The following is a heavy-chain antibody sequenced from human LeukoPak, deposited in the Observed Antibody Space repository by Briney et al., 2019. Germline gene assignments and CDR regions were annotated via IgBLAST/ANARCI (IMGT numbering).Heavy chain of an antibody. Sequence: GGSLRLSCAASGFTFSSYAMSWVRQAPGKGLEWVSAISGSGGSTYYADSVKGRFTISRDNSKNTLYLQMNSLRAEDTAVYYCAKGWSYDFWSGYPSFDYWGQGTPVTVSS. CDR2: ISGSGGST. D-gene: IGHD3-3*01. CDR3: AKGWSYDFWSGYPSFDY. V-gene: IGHV3-23*01. J-gene: IGHJ4*02. CDR1: GFTFSSYA.